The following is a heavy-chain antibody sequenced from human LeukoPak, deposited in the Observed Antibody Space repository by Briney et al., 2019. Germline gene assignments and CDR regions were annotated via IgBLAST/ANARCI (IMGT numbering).Heavy chain of an antibody. Sequence: PGGSLRLSCAASGFTFSSYAMHWVRQAPGKGLEWVAVISYDGSNKYYADSVKGRFTISRDNSKNTLYLQMNSLRAEDTAVYYCARDKGIYVAGTGGFDYWGQGTLVTVSS. V-gene: IGHV3-30-3*01. J-gene: IGHJ4*02. CDR3: ARDKGIYVAGTGGFDY. D-gene: IGHD6-19*01. CDR2: ISYDGSNK. CDR1: GFTFSSYA.